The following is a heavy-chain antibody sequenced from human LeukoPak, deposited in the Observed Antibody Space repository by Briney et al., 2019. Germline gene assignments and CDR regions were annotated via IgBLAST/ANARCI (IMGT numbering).Heavy chain of an antibody. D-gene: IGHD1-14*01. J-gene: IGHJ4*02. CDR2: ISSDGSDT. CDR3: ARDQTQTGPTTVDH. V-gene: IGHV3-74*01. Sequence: GGSLRLSCVASGFSFSSYWMLWVRHDPGKGLMWVARISSDGSDTKYGDSVKGRFTISRDNAKNTLYLQMNSLRAEDTAVYYCARDQTQTGPTTVDHWGQGTQVTVSS. CDR1: GFSFSSYW.